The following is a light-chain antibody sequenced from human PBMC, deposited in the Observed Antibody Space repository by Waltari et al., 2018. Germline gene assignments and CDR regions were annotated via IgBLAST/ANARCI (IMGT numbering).Light chain of an antibody. CDR3: QQYYTARRT. V-gene: IGKV4-1*01. Sequence: DIVVTQSPESLALSLGETATINCKSSQSLLYSGDYQNYLAWFHQKPGQPPKLLIYWASVRGSGVPDRFTGSGSGTDFTLTISSLQAEDVAVYYCQQYYTARRTFGQGTRLEI. J-gene: IGKJ2*01. CDR2: WAS. CDR1: QSLLYSGDYQNY.